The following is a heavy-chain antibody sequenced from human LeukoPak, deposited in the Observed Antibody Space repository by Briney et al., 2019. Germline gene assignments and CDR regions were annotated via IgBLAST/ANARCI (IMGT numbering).Heavy chain of an antibody. V-gene: IGHV1-18*01. CDR2: ISAYNGNT. Sequence: GSVKVSCKPSGYTFTSYSISWVRQAPGQGLEWMGWISAYNGNTDSAQKLQGRFTMTTDTSTSTAYMELRSLRSDDTAVYYCARGQYFDFWGQGTLVTVSS. CDR3: ARGQYFDF. CDR1: GYTFTSYS. J-gene: IGHJ4*02.